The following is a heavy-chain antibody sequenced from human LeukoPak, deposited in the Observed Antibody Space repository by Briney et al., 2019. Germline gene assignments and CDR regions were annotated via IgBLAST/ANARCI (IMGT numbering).Heavy chain of an antibody. V-gene: IGHV3-7*03. CDR1: GFTFSSYH. CDR2: IKQDGSEK. Sequence: GGSLRLSCAASGFTFSSYHFHWVRQAPGKGLEWVANIKQDGSEKYYVDSVKGRFTISRDNAKNSLYLQMNSLRAEDTAVYYCARTTVTTVGHYYYYYGMDVWGQGTTVTVSS. J-gene: IGHJ6*02. CDR3: ARTTVTTVGHYYYYYGMDV. D-gene: IGHD4-11*01.